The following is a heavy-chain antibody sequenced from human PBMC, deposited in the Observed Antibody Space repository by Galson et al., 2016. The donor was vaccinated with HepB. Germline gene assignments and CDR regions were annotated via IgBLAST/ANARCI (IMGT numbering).Heavy chain of an antibody. D-gene: IGHD2-8*01. J-gene: IGHJ4*02. V-gene: IGHV1-69*06. Sequence: SVKVSCKASGGTFSSYTINWLRQAPGQGLEYMGGIIPMFPTTNYAQKFQGRISITATKSADNFYMELTSLTSDDTALYYCTCGFCTPGSCGHYLDYWGQGILVTVSS. CDR3: TCGFCTPGSCGHYLDY. CDR2: IIPMFPTT. CDR1: GGTFSSYT.